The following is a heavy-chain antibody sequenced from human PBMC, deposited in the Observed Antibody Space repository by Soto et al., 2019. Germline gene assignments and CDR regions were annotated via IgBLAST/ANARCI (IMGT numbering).Heavy chain of an antibody. Sequence: LRLSCAASGFTLNNYAMSWVRQAPGKGLEWVSSISGSGGYTYYAGSVKGRFTISRDNSKNTLYLKMNSLTAEDTAVYYCAKEPDYWGQGTLVTVSS. CDR3: AKEPDY. CDR1: GFTLNNYA. CDR2: ISGSGGYT. J-gene: IGHJ4*02. V-gene: IGHV3-23*01.